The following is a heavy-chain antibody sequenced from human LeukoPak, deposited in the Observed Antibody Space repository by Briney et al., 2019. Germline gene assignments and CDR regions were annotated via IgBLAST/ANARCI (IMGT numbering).Heavy chain of an antibody. D-gene: IGHD6-13*01. CDR1: GFTFSSYG. V-gene: IGHV3-30*18. CDR2: IANDGRDK. J-gene: IGHJ4*02. CDR3: AKDLARSAAAYYFDS. Sequence: PGGSLRLSCAASGFTFSSYGMHWVRQAPGKGLEWVAVIANDGRDKKYADSVKGRLTISRDNAKDSLFLQMNSLRAEDTAVYYCAKDLARSAAAYYFDSWGQGTLVTVSS.